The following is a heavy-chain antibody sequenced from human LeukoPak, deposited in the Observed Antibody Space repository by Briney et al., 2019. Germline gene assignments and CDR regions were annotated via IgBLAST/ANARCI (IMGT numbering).Heavy chain of an antibody. CDR3: AREVDYGYGMDV. D-gene: IGHD4-17*01. V-gene: IGHV1-2*04. Sequence: GASVNVSCKASGYTFTGYYMHWVRQAPGQGLEWMGWINPNSGGTNYAQKFQGWVTMTRDTSISTAYMELSRLRSDDTAVYYCAREVDYGYGMDVWGQGTTVTVSS. CDR1: GYTFTGYY. CDR2: INPNSGGT. J-gene: IGHJ6*02.